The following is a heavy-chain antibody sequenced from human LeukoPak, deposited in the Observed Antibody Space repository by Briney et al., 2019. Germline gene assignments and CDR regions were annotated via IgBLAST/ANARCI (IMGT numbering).Heavy chain of an antibody. CDR3: ARADSSSWYHSPYFYYGMDV. Sequence: PSETLSRTCAVYGGSFSGYYWSWIRQPPGKGLEWIGEINHSGSTNYNPSLKSRVTISVDTSKNQFSLRLSSVTAADTAVYYCARADSSSWYHSPYFYYGMDVWGQGTTVIVSS. CDR2: INHSGST. V-gene: IGHV4-34*01. J-gene: IGHJ6*02. CDR1: GGSFSGYY. D-gene: IGHD6-13*01.